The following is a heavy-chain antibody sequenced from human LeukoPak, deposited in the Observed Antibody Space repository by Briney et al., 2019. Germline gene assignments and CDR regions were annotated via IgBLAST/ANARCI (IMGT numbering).Heavy chain of an antibody. V-gene: IGHV3-30*18. CDR3: ANSIAAAGF. CDR2: ISYDGSNK. J-gene: IGHJ1*01. CDR1: GFTFSSYG. D-gene: IGHD6-13*01. Sequence: GRSLRLSCVASGFTFSSYGMHWVRQAPGKGLEWVAVISYDGSNKYYADSVKGRFTISRDNSKNTLYLQMNSLRAEDTAVYYCANSIAAAGFWGQGTLVTVSS.